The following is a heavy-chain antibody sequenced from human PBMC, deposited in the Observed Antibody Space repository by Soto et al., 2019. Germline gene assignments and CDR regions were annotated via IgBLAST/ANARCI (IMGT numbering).Heavy chain of an antibody. Sequence: GGSLRLSCAASGFTFSSYAMSWVRQAPGKGLEWVSAISGSGGSTYYADSVKGRFTISRDNSKNTLYLQMNSLRAGDTAVYYCAKDGVLLWFGELSGAFDIWGQGTMVTVSS. CDR2: ISGSGGST. J-gene: IGHJ3*02. V-gene: IGHV3-23*01. D-gene: IGHD3-10*01. CDR3: AKDGVLLWFGELSGAFDI. CDR1: GFTFSSYA.